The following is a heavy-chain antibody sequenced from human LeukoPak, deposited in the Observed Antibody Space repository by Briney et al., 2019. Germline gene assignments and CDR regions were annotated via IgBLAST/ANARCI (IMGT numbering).Heavy chain of an antibody. D-gene: IGHD3-22*01. J-gene: IGHJ6*03. V-gene: IGHV3-74*01. CDR2: ISRDGSST. Sequence: GGSLRLSCAASGFTFSSNWMHWVRQAPGKGLVWVSRISRDGSSTSYADSVKGRFTISRDNAKNTLYLQMNSVRAEDTALYYCARVQRYYYDSSGYYYPYYYYYMDVWGKGTTVTVSS. CDR3: ARVQRYYYDSSGYYYPYYYYYMDV. CDR1: GFTFSSNW.